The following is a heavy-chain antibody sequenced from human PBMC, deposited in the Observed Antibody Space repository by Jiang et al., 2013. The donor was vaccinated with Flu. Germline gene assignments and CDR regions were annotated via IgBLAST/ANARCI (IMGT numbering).Heavy chain of an antibody. V-gene: IGHV2-5*06. CDR2: LFSDGEK. J-gene: IGHJ1*01. D-gene: IGHD5/OR15-5a*01. CDR1: GFSLSSAAVG. CDR3: THSSLYIINQYFVH. Sequence: KPTQTLTLTCTFSGFSLSSAAVGVGWIRQPPGKPLEWLALLFSDGEKRYNPSLKNRLTITADISKNQVVLTLANVDPVDTATYYCTHSSLYIINQYFVHWGQGTLVTVSS.